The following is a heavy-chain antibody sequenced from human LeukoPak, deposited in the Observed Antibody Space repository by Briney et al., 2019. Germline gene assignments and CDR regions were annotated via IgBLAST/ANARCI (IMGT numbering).Heavy chain of an antibody. CDR2: ISAYNGNT. V-gene: IGHV1-18*01. J-gene: IGHJ4*02. D-gene: IGHD3-9*01. CDR3: ARGFDLETNTVDDY. CDR1: GYTFTSYG. Sequence: ASVKVSCKASGYTFTSYGISWVRQAPGQGLERMGWISAYNGNTNYAQKLQGRVTMTTDTSTSTAYMELRSLRSDDTAVYYRARGFDLETNTVDDYWGQGTLVTVSS.